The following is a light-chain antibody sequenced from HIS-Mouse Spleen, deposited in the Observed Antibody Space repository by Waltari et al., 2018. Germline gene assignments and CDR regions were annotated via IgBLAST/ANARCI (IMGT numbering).Light chain of an antibody. CDR3: QQRSNWPPGYT. J-gene: IGKJ2*01. V-gene: IGKV3-11*01. CDR2: DAS. CDR1: QSLSSY. Sequence: EIVLTQSPATLSFSPGERATLSCRASQSLSSYLAWYQKKPGQAPRLLIYDASNRATGIPARFSGSGSGTDFTLTISSLEPEDFAVYYCQQRSNWPPGYTFGQGTKLEIK.